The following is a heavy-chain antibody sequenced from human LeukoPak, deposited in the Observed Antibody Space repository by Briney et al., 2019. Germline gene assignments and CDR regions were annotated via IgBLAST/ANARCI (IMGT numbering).Heavy chain of an antibody. Sequence: GASLRLSCAASGFTFSSYAMSWVRQAPGKGLEWVSAISGSGGSTYYADSVKGRFTISRDNSKNTLYLQMNSLRAEDTAVYYCAKDHEWEPRFPYYFDYWGQGTLVTVSS. J-gene: IGHJ4*02. V-gene: IGHV3-23*01. CDR1: GFTFSSYA. D-gene: IGHD1-26*01. CDR3: AKDHEWEPRFPYYFDY. CDR2: ISGSGGST.